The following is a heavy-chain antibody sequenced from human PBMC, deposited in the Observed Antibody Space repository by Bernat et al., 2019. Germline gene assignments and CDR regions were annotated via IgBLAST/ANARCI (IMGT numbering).Heavy chain of an antibody. V-gene: IGHV1-8*01. CDR3: ARGPMLAGYFDWLAGNYYYMDV. Sequence: QVQLVQSGAEVKKPGASVKVSCKASEYTFTSYDINWVRQATGQGLEWMGWMNPNSGNTGYAQKFQGRVTMTRNTSISTAYMELSSLRSEDTAVYYCARGPMLAGYFDWLAGNYYYMDVWGKGTTVTVSS. J-gene: IGHJ6*03. CDR1: EYTFTSYD. CDR2: MNPNSGNT. D-gene: IGHD3-9*01.